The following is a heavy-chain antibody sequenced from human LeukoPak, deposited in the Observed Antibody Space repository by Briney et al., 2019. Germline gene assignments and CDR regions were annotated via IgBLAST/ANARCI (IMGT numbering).Heavy chain of an antibody. CDR2: TYYRSKWYN. V-gene: IGHV6-1*01. CDR3: ARGISFYGMDV. CDR1: GDSVSSKSAA. J-gene: IGHJ6*02. D-gene: IGHD3-10*01. Sequence: RTLSLTCAISGDSVSSKSAAWNWIRHSPSRGVEWLGRTYYRSKWYNEYAVSGESRININPDTSKNQVSPQLNSVTPGDTAVDYCARGISFYGMDVWGQGTTVTVSS.